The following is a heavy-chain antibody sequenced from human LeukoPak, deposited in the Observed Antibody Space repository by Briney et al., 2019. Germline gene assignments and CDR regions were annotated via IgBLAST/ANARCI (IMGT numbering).Heavy chain of an antibody. D-gene: IGHD6-6*01. CDR1: GGTFSSYA. CDR2: IIPIFGTA. CDR3: ARGSYSSSSVDAYYFDY. J-gene: IGHJ4*02. Sequence: SVKVSCKASGGTFSSYAISWVRQAPGQGLEWMGGIIPIFGTANYAQKFQGKVTITTDESTSTAYMELSSLRSEDTAVYYCARGSYSSSSVDAYYFDYWGQGTLVTVSS. V-gene: IGHV1-69*05.